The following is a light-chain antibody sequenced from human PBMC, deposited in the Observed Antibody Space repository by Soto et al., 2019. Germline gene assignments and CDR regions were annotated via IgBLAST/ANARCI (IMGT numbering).Light chain of an antibody. Sequence: QSVLTPPPSVSGAPGQRVTISCTGSSSNIGAGYDVHWYQQLPGTAPKLIIYGNSNRPSGVPDRFSGSKSGTSASLAITGLQAEDEADYYCQSYDSRLSGSVFGGGTKLTVL. CDR2: GNS. J-gene: IGLJ3*02. CDR3: QSYDSRLSGSV. CDR1: SSNIGAGYD. V-gene: IGLV1-40*01.